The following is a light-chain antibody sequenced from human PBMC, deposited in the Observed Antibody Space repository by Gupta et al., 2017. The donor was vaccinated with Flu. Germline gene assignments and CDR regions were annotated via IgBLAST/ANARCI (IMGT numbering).Light chain of an antibody. CDR2: GAS. CDR3: QQYDSWPIT. CDR1: QSVRAN. V-gene: IGKV3-15*01. J-gene: IGKJ5*01. Sequence: IVKTQSPATLSVSPGERATLSCRASQSVRANLAWYQRKPGQAPRLLIYGASSRAAGIPARFSGSGSGTEFTLTISSLQSEDFAVYYCQQYDSWPITFGQGTRLEIE.